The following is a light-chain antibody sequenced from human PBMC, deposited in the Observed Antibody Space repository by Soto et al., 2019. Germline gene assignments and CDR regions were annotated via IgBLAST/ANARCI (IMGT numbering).Light chain of an antibody. CDR3: QNYNTYST. J-gene: IGKJ1*01. CDR1: QSISRW. Sequence: IQMTQSPSTLSASGGDRVTITCQTGQSISRWLAWYQQKPGEAPKLLIYDASTLESGVPSRFSGSGSGTDFTLTISSLQPDDVATYYCQNYNTYSTFGQGTKVDI. V-gene: IGKV1-5*01. CDR2: DAS.